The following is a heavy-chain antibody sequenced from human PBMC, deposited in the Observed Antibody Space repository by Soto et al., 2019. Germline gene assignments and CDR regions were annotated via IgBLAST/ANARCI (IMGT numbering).Heavy chain of an antibody. CDR2: NITTVGKE. CDR3: ARVGDVPDYYDSSGYYSGSLSY. CDR1: GGTFRSYT. D-gene: IGHD3-22*01. Sequence: GASVKVSCKASGGTFRSYTISWVRQAPGQGLRWMVGNITTVGKENESKKSQGRCTITADESTSTAYMELSSLRSEDTAVYYCARVGDVPDYYDSSGYYSGSLSYWGQGTLVTVSS. J-gene: IGHJ4*02. V-gene: IGHV1-69*13.